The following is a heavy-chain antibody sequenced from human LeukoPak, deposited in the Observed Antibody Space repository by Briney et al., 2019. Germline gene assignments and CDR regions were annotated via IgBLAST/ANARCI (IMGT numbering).Heavy chain of an antibody. CDR2: INHSGNT. J-gene: IGHJ6*02. Sequence: NTSETLSLTCAVYGVSFSGYYWTWIRQPPGKGLEWIGEINHSGNTNYNPSLKSRVAISVDTSKNQFSLKLSSVTAADTAMYYCARTPGYCTHGTCYGSIFAMDVWGQGTTVTVSS. D-gene: IGHD2-8*01. V-gene: IGHV4-34*01. CDR3: ARTPGYCTHGTCYGSIFAMDV. CDR1: GVSFSGYY.